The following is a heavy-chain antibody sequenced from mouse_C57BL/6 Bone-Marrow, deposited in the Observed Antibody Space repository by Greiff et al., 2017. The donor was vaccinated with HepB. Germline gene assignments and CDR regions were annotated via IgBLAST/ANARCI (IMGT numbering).Heavy chain of an antibody. CDR3: ARPSYYYGSSPYAMDY. J-gene: IGHJ4*01. CDR2: ISNLAYSI. D-gene: IGHD1-1*01. CDR1: GFTFSDYG. V-gene: IGHV5-15*01. Sequence: EVHLVESGGGLVQPGGSLKLSCAASGFTFSDYGMAWVRQAPWKGPEWVAFISNLAYSIYYADTVTGRFTISRENAKNTLYLEMSSLRSEDTAMYYCARPSYYYGSSPYAMDYWGQGTSVTVSS.